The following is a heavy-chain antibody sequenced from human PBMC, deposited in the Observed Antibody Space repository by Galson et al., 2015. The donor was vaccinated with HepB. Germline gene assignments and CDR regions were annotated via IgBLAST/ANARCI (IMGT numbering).Heavy chain of an antibody. J-gene: IGHJ3*01. Sequence: SLRLSCAGSGSRFDSHFMAWVRQTPVKGLEWVADINQGGGVNFYLESVKGRFTISRDNAKNSVYLQMSSLTAEDTAVYYCTRLQSYAFDLWGQGTMVTVSS. V-gene: IGHV3-7*03. CDR3: TRLQSYAFDL. D-gene: IGHD6-19*01. CDR2: INQGGGVN. CDR1: GSRFDSHF.